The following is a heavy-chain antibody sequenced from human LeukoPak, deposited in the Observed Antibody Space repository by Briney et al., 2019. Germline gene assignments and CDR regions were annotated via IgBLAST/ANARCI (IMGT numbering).Heavy chain of an antibody. CDR1: GFTFSSYA. D-gene: IGHD5-24*01. J-gene: IGHJ4*02. CDR2: ISSSGSTI. Sequence: GGSLRLSCAASGFTFSSYAMSWVRQAPGKGLEWVSYISSSGSTIYYADSVKGRFTISRDNAKNSLYLQMNSLRAEDTARYYCSKARRDGFNLGDYWGQGTLVTVSS. V-gene: IGHV3-48*03. CDR3: SKARRDGFNLGDY.